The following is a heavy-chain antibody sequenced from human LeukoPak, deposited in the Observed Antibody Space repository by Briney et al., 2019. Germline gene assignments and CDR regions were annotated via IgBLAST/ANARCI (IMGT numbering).Heavy chain of an antibody. CDR1: GYTFTSYD. J-gene: IGHJ6*03. V-gene: IGHV1-8*01. CDR3: ARGIYGSGSLWYYYYYYMDV. Sequence: ASVKVSCKASGYTFTSYDINWVRQAPGQGLEWMGWMNPNSGNTGYAQKFQGRVTMTRNTSISTAYMELSSLRSEDTAVYYCARGIYGSGSLWYYYYYYMDVWGKGTTVTISS. D-gene: IGHD3-10*01. CDR2: MNPNSGNT.